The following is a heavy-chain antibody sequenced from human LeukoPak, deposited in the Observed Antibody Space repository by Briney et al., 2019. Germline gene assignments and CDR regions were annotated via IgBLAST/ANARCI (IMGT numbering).Heavy chain of an antibody. J-gene: IGHJ6*02. Sequence: PSETLSLTCTVSGGSISSYYWSWIRQPPGKGLEWIGYIYYSGSTNYNPSLKSRVTISVDTSKNQFSLKLSSVTAADTAVYYCARDSRPGDEPGYYYYGMDVWGQGTTVTVSS. D-gene: IGHD2-21*01. V-gene: IGHV4-59*01. CDR3: ARDSRPGDEPGYYYYGMDV. CDR1: GGSISSYY. CDR2: IYYSGST.